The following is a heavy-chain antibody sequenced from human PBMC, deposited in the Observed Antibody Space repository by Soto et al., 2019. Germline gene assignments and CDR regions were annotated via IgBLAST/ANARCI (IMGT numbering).Heavy chain of an antibody. J-gene: IGHJ6*02. CDR3: ARYHGDYYSDYGMDV. Sequence: QVQLVQSGAEVKKPGASVKVSCKASGYTFTSYGISWVRQAPGQGLEWMGWISAYNGNTNYAKKLQGRGTMTTATSTSKAYMEPRSLKSHDTAVYYCARYHGDYYSDYGMDVWGQGTTVTVSS. CDR1: GYTFTSYG. V-gene: IGHV1-18*01. D-gene: IGHD4-17*01. CDR2: ISAYNGNT.